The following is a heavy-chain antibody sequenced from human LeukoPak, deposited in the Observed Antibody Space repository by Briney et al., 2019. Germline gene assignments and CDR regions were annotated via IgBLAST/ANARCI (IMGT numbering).Heavy chain of an antibody. V-gene: IGHV3-66*02. CDR3: ARVMYYYDSSGYYYFDY. J-gene: IGHJ4*02. Sequence: GGSLRLSCAASGFTVSSNYMSWVRQAPGKGLEWVSVIYSGGSTYYADSVKGRFTISRDNSKNTLYLQMNSLRAEDTAVYYCARVMYYYDSSGYYYFDYWAREPWSPSPQ. D-gene: IGHD3-22*01. CDR2: IYSGGST. CDR1: GFTVSSNY.